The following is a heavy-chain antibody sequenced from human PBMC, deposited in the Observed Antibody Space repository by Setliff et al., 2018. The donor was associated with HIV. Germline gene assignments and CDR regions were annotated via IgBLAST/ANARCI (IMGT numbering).Heavy chain of an antibody. CDR1: GFTFSSYW. D-gene: IGHD3-22*01. CDR2: INNDETIT. V-gene: IGHV3-74*01. J-gene: IGHJ3*02. Sequence: GGSLRLSCVASGFTFSSYWMNWVRQAPGKGLMWISHINNDETITNYADSVKGRFTISRDNAKNTLYLQMNSLRAEDTAVYYCARRAYYDNSGPNAFDIWGQGTMVTVSS. CDR3: ARRAYYDNSGPNAFDI.